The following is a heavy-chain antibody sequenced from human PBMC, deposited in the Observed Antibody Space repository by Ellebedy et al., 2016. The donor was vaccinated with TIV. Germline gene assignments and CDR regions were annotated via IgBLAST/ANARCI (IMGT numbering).Heavy chain of an antibody. D-gene: IGHD6-13*01. CDR3: ARVVWQQPVSYAFDT. Sequence: MPSETLSLTCTVSGGSISPYYWSWIRQPPGKGLEWIGYISYSGSTNYNPSLQSRITISVDTSKNHFSLKLSSVTAADTAVYYCARVVWQQPVSYAFDTWGQGTMVTVSS. CDR1: GGSISPYY. J-gene: IGHJ3*02. CDR2: ISYSGST. V-gene: IGHV4-59*01.